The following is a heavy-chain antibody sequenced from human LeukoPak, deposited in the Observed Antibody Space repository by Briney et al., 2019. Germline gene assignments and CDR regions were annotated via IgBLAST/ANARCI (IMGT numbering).Heavy chain of an antibody. CDR1: GGTFSSYA. V-gene: IGHV1-69*05. CDR2: IILIFGTA. J-gene: IGHJ6*03. D-gene: IGHD3-10*01. Sequence: ASVKVSCKASGGTFSSYAISWVRQAPGQGLEWMGGIILIFGTANYAQKFQGRVTITTDESTSTAYMELSSLRSEDTAVYYCARVVRGRLYYYMDVWGKGTTVTVSS. CDR3: ARVVRGRLYYYMDV.